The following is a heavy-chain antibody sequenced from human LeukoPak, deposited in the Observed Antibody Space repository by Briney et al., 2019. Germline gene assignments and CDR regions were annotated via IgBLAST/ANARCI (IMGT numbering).Heavy chain of an antibody. J-gene: IGHJ4*02. Sequence: GGSLRLSCAASGFTFSSYAMSWVRQAPGKGLEWVSAISGSGGSTYYANSVKGRFTISRDNSKNTLYLQMNSLRAEDTAVYYCANAEYSSGPFDYWGQGTLVTVSS. CDR1: GFTFSSYA. CDR3: ANAEYSSGPFDY. V-gene: IGHV3-23*01. D-gene: IGHD6-19*01. CDR2: ISGSGGST.